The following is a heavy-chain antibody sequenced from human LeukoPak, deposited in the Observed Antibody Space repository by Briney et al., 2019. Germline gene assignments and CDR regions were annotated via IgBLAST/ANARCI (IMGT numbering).Heavy chain of an antibody. CDR1: GHPFTDYG. CDR3: ARDREWFDP. J-gene: IGHJ5*02. Sequence: ASVIVSCKTSGHPFTDYGVTWVRQAPGQGLEWMGWITAYSGNRNYAQKFQGRVTMTRDTSISTAYMELSRLRSDDTAVYYCARDREWFDPWGQGTLVTVSS. CDR2: ITAYSGNR. V-gene: IGHV1-2*02.